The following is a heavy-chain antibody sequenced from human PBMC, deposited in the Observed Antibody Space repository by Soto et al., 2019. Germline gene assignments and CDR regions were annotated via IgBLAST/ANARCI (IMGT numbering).Heavy chain of an antibody. CDR1: GFTISTYS. CDR2: INHNGCDI. J-gene: IGHJ3*01. V-gene: IGHV3-48*01. Sequence: EEQLVESGGGLVQPGGSLRLSCAASGFTISTYSMNWVRQAPGEGLEWLTFINHNGCDIYYADAVKGRFTIFRDTAKNSVYLQVDSLRPEDTAVYYCARDAVAATGGFCPLDVWGQGTLVTVSS. CDR3: ARDAVAATGGFCPLDV. D-gene: IGHD6-19*01.